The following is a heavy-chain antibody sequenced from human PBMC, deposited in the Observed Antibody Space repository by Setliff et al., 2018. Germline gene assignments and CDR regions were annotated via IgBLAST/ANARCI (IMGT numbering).Heavy chain of an antibody. CDR3: ATASYHDNAGYRFFDN. Sequence: GGSLRLSCVASGFTFSSYWMSWVRQAPGKGLEWVANIKQDGSEKYYVDSVKGRFTISRDNAKNSLFLQMNGLRAEDTGIYYCATASYHDNAGYRFFDNWGQGTQVTVSS. CDR2: IKQDGSEK. CDR1: GFTFSSYW. D-gene: IGHD3-9*01. J-gene: IGHJ4*02. V-gene: IGHV3-7*01.